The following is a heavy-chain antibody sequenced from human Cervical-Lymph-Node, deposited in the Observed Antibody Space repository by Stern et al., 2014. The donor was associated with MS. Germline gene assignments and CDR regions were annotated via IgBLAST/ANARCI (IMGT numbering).Heavy chain of an antibody. V-gene: IGHV3-30*18. CDR1: GFTFSSYG. CDR3: AKDLTYYDILTGSNWPDYYYYGMDV. D-gene: IGHD3-9*01. J-gene: IGHJ6*02. CDR2: ISYDGSNK. Sequence: VQLVESGGGVVQPGRSLRLSCAASGFTFSSYGMHWVRQAPGKGLEWVAVISYDGSNKYYADSVKGRFTISRDNSKNTLYLQMNSLRAEDTAVYYCAKDLTYYDILTGSNWPDYYYYGMDVWGQGTTVTVSS.